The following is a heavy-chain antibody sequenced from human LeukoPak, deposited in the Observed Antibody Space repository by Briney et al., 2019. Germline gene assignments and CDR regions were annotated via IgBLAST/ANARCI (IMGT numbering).Heavy chain of an antibody. CDR1: GFTFSSCA. J-gene: IGHJ5*02. V-gene: IGHV3-30*01. CDR3: ARSGYSSSWYHWFDP. D-gene: IGHD6-13*01. Sequence: PGRSLRLSCAASGFTFSSCAMHWVRQAPGKGLEWVAVISYDGSNKYYADSVKGRFTISRDNSKNTLYLQMNSLRAEDTAVYYCARSGYSSSWYHWFDPWGQGTLVTVSS. CDR2: ISYDGSNK.